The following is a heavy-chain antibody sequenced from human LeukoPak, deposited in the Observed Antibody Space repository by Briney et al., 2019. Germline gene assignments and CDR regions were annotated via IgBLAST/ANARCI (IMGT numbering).Heavy chain of an antibody. CDR3: TTSSFDYGDYLDYYYYYMDV. V-gene: IGHV3-15*01. D-gene: IGHD4-17*01. CDR2: IKSKTDGGTT. Sequence: PGGSLRLSCAASGFTFSNAWMSWVRQAPGKGLEWVGRIKSKTDGGTTDYAAPVKGRFTISRDDSKNTLYLQMNSLKTEDTAVYYCTTSSFDYGDYLDYYYYYMDVWGKGTTVTVSS. CDR1: GFTFSNAW. J-gene: IGHJ6*03.